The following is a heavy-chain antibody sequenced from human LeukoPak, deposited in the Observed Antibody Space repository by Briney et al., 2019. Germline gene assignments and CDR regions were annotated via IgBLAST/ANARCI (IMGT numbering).Heavy chain of an antibody. CDR2: ISYDGSNK. J-gene: IGHJ6*02. CDR3: AKDLSSGFDYYYYYGMDV. V-gene: IGHV3-30*18. Sequence: PGRSLRLSCAASGFTFSSYGMHWVRQAPGKGLEGVAVISYDGSNKYYADSVKGRFTISRDNSKNTLYLQMNSLRAEDTAVYYCAKDLSSGFDYYYYYGMDVWGQGTTVTVSS. D-gene: IGHD3-10*02. CDR1: GFTFSSYG.